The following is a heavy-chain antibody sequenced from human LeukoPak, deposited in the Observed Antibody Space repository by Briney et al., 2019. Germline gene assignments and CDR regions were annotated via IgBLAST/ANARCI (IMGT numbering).Heavy chain of an antibody. Sequence: PGGSLRLSCAASGFTFSSYAMSWVRRAPGKGLEWVSGISGSGGSTYYADSVKGRFTISRDNSKNTLYLQMNSLRAEDTAVYYCARRVYNSGRYIDYWGQGTLVTVSS. CDR1: GFTFSSYA. CDR2: ISGSGGST. CDR3: ARRVYNSGRYIDY. J-gene: IGHJ4*02. D-gene: IGHD6-19*01. V-gene: IGHV3-23*01.